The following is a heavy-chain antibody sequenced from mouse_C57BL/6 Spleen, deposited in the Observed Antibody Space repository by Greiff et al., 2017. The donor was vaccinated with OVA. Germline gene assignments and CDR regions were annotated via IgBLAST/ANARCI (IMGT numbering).Heavy chain of an antibody. V-gene: IGHV1-69*01. CDR2: IDPSDSYT. CDR3: ARRYYYAMDY. CDR1: GYTFTSYW. J-gene: IGHJ4*01. Sequence: QVQLQQPGAELVMPGASVKLSCKASGYTFTSYWMLWVKQRPGQGLEWIGEIDPSDSYTNYNQKFKGKSTLTVDKSSSTAYMQLSSLTSEDSAVYYCARRYYYAMDYWGQGTSVTVSS.